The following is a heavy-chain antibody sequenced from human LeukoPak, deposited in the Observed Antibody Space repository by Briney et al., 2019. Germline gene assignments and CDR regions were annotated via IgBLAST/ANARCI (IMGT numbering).Heavy chain of an antibody. J-gene: IGHJ4*02. V-gene: IGHV1-18*01. CDR3: AKNSSGGYSDY. CDR1: VYTFTSSG. CDR2: ISTYNCYS. Sequence: ASVKVSCKTSVYTFTSSGITWVRQAPGQGLEWMGWISTYNCYSKYAQNLQGRVTMTADTSTSTAYMELSSLRSDDTDVYYCAKNSSGGYSDYWGQGTLVTVSS. D-gene: IGHD6-19*01.